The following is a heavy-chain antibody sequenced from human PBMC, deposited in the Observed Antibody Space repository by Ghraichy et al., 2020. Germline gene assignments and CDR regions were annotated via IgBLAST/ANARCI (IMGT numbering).Heavy chain of an antibody. V-gene: IGHV3-21*01. CDR1: GLTFSSYR. D-gene: IGHD2-15*01. Sequence: SCVASGLTFSSYRMSWVRQAPGKGPEWVSFIDSSSSYIYYADSVKGRFTVSRDNTKNSLYLQMNSLRVEDTAMYYCAKDPGYCSGGRCFPDAFDVWGQGTMVTVSS. J-gene: IGHJ3*01. CDR3: AKDPGYCSGGRCFPDAFDV. CDR2: IDSSSSYI.